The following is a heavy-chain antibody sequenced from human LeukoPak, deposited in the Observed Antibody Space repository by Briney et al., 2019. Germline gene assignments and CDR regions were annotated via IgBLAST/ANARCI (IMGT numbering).Heavy chain of an antibody. CDR2: IYHSGST. V-gene: IGHV4-4*02. CDR3: ARATQMSSSHFDY. Sequence: SGTLSLTCAVSGGSISSSNWWSWVRQPPGKGLEWIGEIYHSGSTNYNPSLKSRVTISVDKSKNQFSLKLSSVTAADTAVYYCARATQMSSSHFDYWGQGTLVTVSS. D-gene: IGHD6-13*01. CDR1: GGSISSSNW. J-gene: IGHJ4*02.